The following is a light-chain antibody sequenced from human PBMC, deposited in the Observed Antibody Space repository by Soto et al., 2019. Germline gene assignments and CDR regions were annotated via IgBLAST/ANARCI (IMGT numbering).Light chain of an antibody. J-gene: IGKJ1*01. CDR1: QSVSSY. Sequence: EIVLTQSPAILSMSPGERATLSCRASQSVSSYFAWYQQQPGQAPRLLIYDASTRATGVPARFSGSGSGTDFTLTISSLEPEDFAVYYCQQRRYWPVTFGQGTKVEIK. CDR3: QQRRYWPVT. V-gene: IGKV3-11*01. CDR2: DAS.